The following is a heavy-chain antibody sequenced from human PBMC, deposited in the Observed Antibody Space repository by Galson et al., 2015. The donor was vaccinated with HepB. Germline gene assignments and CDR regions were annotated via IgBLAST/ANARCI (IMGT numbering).Heavy chain of an antibody. CDR3: RLEGPFES. CDR2: IIPTLNLV. J-gene: IGHJ4*02. CDR1: GGTFSSYT. Sequence: SVKVSCKASGGTFSSYTLHWVRQAPGQGLEWIGRIIPTLNLVKYAQKFEGRLSLIADKSTSSADLELTHLKSEDTAVYYRRLEGPFESWGQGTLVTVSS. D-gene: IGHD1-1*01. V-gene: IGHV1-69*02.